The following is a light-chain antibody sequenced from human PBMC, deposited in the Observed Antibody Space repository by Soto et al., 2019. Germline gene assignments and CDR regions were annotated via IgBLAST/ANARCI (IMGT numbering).Light chain of an antibody. V-gene: IGLV1-44*01. Sequence: QSVLTQPPSTSGTPGQRVTMSCSGSNSNIGSNTVYWYQQLPGTAPKLLIHSDNQRPSGVPDRFSASKSGTSDSLAISGLQSEDEADYYCAACDDSRSGLVVFGGGTKLTVL. J-gene: IGLJ2*01. CDR3: AACDDSRSGLVV. CDR2: SDN. CDR1: NSNIGSNT.